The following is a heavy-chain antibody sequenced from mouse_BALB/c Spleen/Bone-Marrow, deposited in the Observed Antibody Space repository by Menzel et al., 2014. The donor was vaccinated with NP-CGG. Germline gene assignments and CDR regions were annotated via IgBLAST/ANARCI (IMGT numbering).Heavy chain of an antibody. D-gene: IGHD1-1*01. CDR3: ARYFYGSSCFDY. CDR2: IDPANGNT. CDR1: GFNIKDTY. Sequence: EVQLVESGAELVEPGASVKLSCTASGFNIKDTYMHWVKQRPEQGLEWIGRIDPANGNTKYDPKFQGKATITADTSSNTAYLQLSSLTSEDTAVYYCARYFYGSSCFDYWGQGATRTVSS. V-gene: IGHV14-3*02. J-gene: IGHJ2*01.